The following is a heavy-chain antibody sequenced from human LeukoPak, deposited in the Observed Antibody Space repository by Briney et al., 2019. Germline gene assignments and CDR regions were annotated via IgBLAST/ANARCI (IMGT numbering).Heavy chain of an antibody. Sequence: SETLSLTCAVSGYSISSCYYWGWIRQPPGKGLEWIGSIYHSGSTYYNPSLKRRVTISVDTSKNQFSLKLSSVTAADTAVYYCASLSVHFDYWGQGTLVTVSS. CDR1: GYSISSCYY. V-gene: IGHV4-38-2*01. CDR3: ASLSVHFDY. CDR2: IYHSGST. J-gene: IGHJ4*02.